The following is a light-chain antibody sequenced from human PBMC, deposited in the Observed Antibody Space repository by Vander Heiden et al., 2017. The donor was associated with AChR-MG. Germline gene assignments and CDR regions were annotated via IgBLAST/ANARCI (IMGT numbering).Light chain of an antibody. Sequence: PGERATLSCRASQSVASSLAWYQQKPGQAPRLLIYHASKRATGIPARFSGIGSGTDFTLTIASLEPEDFAIYYCQQRSNWPPEVTFGPGTKVEIK. V-gene: IGKV3-11*01. CDR3: QQRSNWPPEVT. J-gene: IGKJ3*01. CDR1: QSVASS. CDR2: HAS.